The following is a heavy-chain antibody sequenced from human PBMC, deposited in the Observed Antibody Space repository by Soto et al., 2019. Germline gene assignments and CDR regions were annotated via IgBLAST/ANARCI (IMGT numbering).Heavy chain of an antibody. CDR1: GGTFSIYA. CDR3: ARDARPPYYYYYGMDV. D-gene: IGHD1-1*01. CDR2: IIPIFGTA. Sequence: SVKVSCKASGGTFSIYAIIWVRQAPGQGLEWMGGIIPIFGTANYAQKFQGRVTITADESTSTAYMELSSLRSEDTAVYYCARDARPPYYYYYGMDVWGQGTTVTVSS. J-gene: IGHJ6*02. V-gene: IGHV1-69*13.